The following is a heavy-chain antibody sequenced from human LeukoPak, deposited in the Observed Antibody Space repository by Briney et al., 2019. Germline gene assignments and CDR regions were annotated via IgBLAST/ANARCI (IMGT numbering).Heavy chain of an antibody. CDR3: ARERLRGYYYYGMDV. V-gene: IGHV3-7*01. Sequence: GGSLRLSCAASGFTVSSNYMSWVRQAPGKGLEWVANIKQDGSEKYYVDSVKGRFTISRDNPKNSLYLQMNSLRAEDTAVYYCARERLRGYYYYGMDVWGQGTTVTVSS. CDR2: IKQDGSEK. J-gene: IGHJ6*02. CDR1: GFTVSSNY. D-gene: IGHD6-25*01.